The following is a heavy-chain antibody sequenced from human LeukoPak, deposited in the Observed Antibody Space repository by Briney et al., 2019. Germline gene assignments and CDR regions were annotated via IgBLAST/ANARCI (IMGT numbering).Heavy chain of an antibody. Sequence: SETLSLTCAVYGGSFSGYYWSWIRQPPGKGLEWIGEINHSGSTNYNPSLKSRVTISVDTSKNQFSLKLSSVTAADTAVYYCARGLFDYWGQGTLVTVSS. CDR2: INHSGST. CDR1: GGSFSGYY. CDR3: ARGLFDY. V-gene: IGHV4-34*01. J-gene: IGHJ4*02.